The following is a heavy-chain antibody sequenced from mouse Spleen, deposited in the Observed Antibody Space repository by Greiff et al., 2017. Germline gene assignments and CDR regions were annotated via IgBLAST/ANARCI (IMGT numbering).Heavy chain of an antibody. J-gene: IGHJ2*01. CDR3: ARYYVDGRKFDY. Sequence: VQLQQPGAELVKPGASVKLSCKASGYTFTSYWMQWVKQRPGQGLEWIGEIDPSDSYTNYNQKFKGKATLTVDTSSSTAYMQLSSLTSEDSAVYYCARYYVDGRKFDYWGQGTTVTVSS. CDR2: IDPSDSYT. CDR1: GYTFTSYW. V-gene: IGHV1-50*01. D-gene: IGHD1-1*01.